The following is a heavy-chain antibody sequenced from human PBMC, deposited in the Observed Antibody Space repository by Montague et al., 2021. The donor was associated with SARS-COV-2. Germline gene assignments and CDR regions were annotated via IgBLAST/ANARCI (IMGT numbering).Heavy chain of an antibody. D-gene: IGHD1-26*01. CDR2: IYYSGNT. CDR3: ARLWDTVYYYYGMDV. J-gene: IGHJ6*02. Sequence: SETLSLTCTVSGGSISTYYWGWIRQPPGKGLEWIGYIYYSGNTNSNPSLKSHVTMSIDTSKNQFSLKLNSVTAADTAVYYCARLWDTVYYYYGMDVWGQGTTVTVSS. V-gene: IGHV4-59*08. CDR1: GGSISTYY.